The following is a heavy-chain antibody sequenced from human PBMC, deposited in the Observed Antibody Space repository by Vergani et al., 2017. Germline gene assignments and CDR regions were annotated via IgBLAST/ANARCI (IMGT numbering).Heavy chain of an antibody. CDR3: AIVMTAVTNPLFHS. CDR1: GDPISSGDYY. V-gene: IGHV4-30-4*08. Sequence: QVQLQESGPGLVKTSQTLSLTCVVSGDPISSGDYYLSWVRPTPEKGLEWIGYIYHDGTTYYHPSLKSRVIISVETSKNQFSLNLISVTATDTAVYYCAIVMTAVTNPLFHSWGQGLVVTVSS. CDR2: IYHDGTT. J-gene: IGHJ4*02. D-gene: IGHD2-21*02.